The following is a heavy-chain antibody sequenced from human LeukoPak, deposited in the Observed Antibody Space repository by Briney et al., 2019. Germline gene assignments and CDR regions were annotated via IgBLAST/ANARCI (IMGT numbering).Heavy chain of an antibody. CDR2: INHSGST. V-gene: IGHV4-34*01. Sequence: SETLSLTCAVYGGSFSGYYWSWIRQPPGKGLEWIGEINHSGSTNYNPSLKSRVTISVDTSKNQFSLKLSSVTAADTAVYYCAGGLHPPKLYDSSGYPLDYWGQGTLVTVSS. D-gene: IGHD3-22*01. CDR3: AGGLHPPKLYDSSGYPLDY. CDR1: GGSFSGYY. J-gene: IGHJ4*02.